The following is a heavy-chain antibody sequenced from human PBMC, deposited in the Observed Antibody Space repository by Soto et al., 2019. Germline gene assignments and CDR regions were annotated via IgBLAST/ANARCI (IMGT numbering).Heavy chain of an antibody. CDR2: IYYSGST. CDR3: ARVTAPLDYYDSSGYYYVWFDP. CDR1: GGSISSSSYY. D-gene: IGHD3-22*01. V-gene: IGHV4-31*03. J-gene: IGHJ5*02. Sequence: SETLSLTCTVSGGSISSSSYYWSWIRQHPGKGLEWIGYIYYSGSTYYNPSLKSRVTISVDTSKNQFSLKLSSVTAADTAVYYCARVTAPLDYYDSSGYYYVWFDPWGQGTLVTVSS.